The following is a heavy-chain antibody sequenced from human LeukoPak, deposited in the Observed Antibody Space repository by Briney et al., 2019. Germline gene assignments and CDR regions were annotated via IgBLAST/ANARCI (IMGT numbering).Heavy chain of an antibody. V-gene: IGHV3-7*01. CDR3: AGGGGGDGSGWSTTDY. D-gene: IGHD6-19*01. CDR2: INQDGSEK. Sequence: PGGSLRLSCAASGFTFSSYGMSWVRQAPGKGLEWVANINQDGSEKYDVDSAKGRFTISRDNAKNSLYLQMNSLRVEDTAMYYWAGGGGGDGSGWSTTDYWGQGTLVTISS. CDR1: GFTFSSYG. J-gene: IGHJ4*02.